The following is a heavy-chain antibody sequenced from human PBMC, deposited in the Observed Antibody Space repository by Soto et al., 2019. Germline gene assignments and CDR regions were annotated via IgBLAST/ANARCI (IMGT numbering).Heavy chain of an antibody. CDR3: ARDGLLFSGPYRPSRFDY. J-gene: IGHJ4*02. V-gene: IGHV3-7*03. D-gene: IGHD3-16*02. Sequence: DVQLVESGGGLVQPGRSLRLSCAASGFKFSDYWMRWVRQAPGKGLEWVGNIKHDTSEAHYADSVKGRFTITRDNIKNFLFLQMNGLRSDDTASYYCARDGLLFSGPYRPSRFDYWGLGTLVTVSS. CDR1: GFKFSDYW. CDR2: IKHDTSEA.